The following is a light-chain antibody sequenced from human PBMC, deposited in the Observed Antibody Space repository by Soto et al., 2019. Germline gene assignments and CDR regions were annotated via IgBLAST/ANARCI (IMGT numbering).Light chain of an antibody. CDR1: LTVRNY. CDR3: QQYNNWRRT. Sequence: IVMTQSPATLSVSPGERVTLSCRASLTVRNYLAWYQQKPGQAPRLLIYESSTRVACVPARFSGSGSGTEFTLTISSLHSEDSAVYYCQQYNNWRRTFGPGTKVEV. J-gene: IGKJ1*01. V-gene: IGKV3-15*01. CDR2: ESS.